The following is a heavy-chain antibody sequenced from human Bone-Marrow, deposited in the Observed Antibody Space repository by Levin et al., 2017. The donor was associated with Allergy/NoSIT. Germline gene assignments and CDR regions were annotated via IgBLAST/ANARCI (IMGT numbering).Heavy chain of an antibody. CDR3: ARGGTNWSY. D-gene: IGHD1-1*01. CDR1: GFTFSSSW. V-gene: IGHV3-7*04. Sequence: GESLKISCAASGFTFSSSWMSWVRQAPGKGLEWVANIKQDGSEKFYVDSVKGRFTISRDNAENSLYLQMNSLRTEDTAVYYCARGGTNWSYWGQGTLVTVSS. J-gene: IGHJ4*02. CDR2: IKQDGSEK.